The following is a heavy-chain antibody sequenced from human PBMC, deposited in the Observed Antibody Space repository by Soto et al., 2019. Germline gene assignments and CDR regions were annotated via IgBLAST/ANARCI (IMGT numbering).Heavy chain of an antibody. Sequence: QVQLVESGGDVVQPGRSLRLSCAASGFTFSSYGMHWVRQAPGKGLEWVAVISYDGSVKYYADSVKSRFTISRDNSKNTLYLQMNSLRAEDTAVYYCAGEVASGYWGQGTLVTVSS. CDR2: ISYDGSVK. CDR1: GFTFSSYG. J-gene: IGHJ4*02. V-gene: IGHV3-30*03. D-gene: IGHD2-21*01. CDR3: AGEVASGY.